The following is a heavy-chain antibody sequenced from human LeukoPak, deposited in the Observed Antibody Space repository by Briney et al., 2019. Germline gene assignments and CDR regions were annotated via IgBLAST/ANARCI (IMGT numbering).Heavy chain of an antibody. CDR3: ATVAPEDYYFDY. Sequence: ASVKVSCKVSGYTLTELSLYWVRQAPGKGLEWMGGFDPEDGETIYAQKFQGRVTMTEDTSTDTAYMELSSLRSEDTAVYYCATVAPEDYYFDYWGQGTLVTVSS. CDR1: GYTLTELS. V-gene: IGHV1-24*01. J-gene: IGHJ4*02. CDR2: FDPEDGET. D-gene: IGHD3/OR15-3a*01.